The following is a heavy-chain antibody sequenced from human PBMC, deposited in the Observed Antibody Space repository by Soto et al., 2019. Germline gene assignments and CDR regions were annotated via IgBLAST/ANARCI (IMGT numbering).Heavy chain of an antibody. J-gene: IGHJ4*02. CDR2: INPNSGGT. D-gene: IGHD5-18*01. CDR3: ASSSRRGSYGSFDY. V-gene: IGHV1-2*02. Sequence: ASVKVSCKASGYAFTGYYMHWVRQAPGQGLEWMGWINPNSGGTNYAQKFQGRVTMTRDTSISTAYMELSRLRSDDTAVYYCASSSRRGSYGSFDYWGQGTLVTVSS. CDR1: GYAFTGYY.